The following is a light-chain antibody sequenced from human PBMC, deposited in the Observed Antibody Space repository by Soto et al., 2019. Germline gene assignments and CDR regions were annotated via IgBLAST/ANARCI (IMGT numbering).Light chain of an antibody. Sequence: EIVLTQSPGTLSLSPGERATLSCGASQSVRSNFLAWYQQKPGQAPRLLIYGASTRATGIPARFSGGGSGTDFTLTISRLEPEDFAVYYCQQFSSYPLTFGGGTKVDNK. CDR2: GAS. CDR1: QSVRSNF. J-gene: IGKJ4*01. CDR3: QQFSSYPLT. V-gene: IGKV3-20*01.